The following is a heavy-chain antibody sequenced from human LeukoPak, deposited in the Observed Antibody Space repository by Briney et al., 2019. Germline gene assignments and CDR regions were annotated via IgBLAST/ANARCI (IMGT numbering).Heavy chain of an antibody. V-gene: IGHV4-59*01. D-gene: IGHD3-22*01. CDR2: IYYSGST. Sequence: SETLSLTCTVSGGSISSYYWSWIRQPPGEGLEWIGYIYYSGSTNYNPSLKSRVTISVDTSKNQFSLKLSSVTAADTAVYYCARDRYYDSSGWGNDAFDIWGQATMVTVSS. J-gene: IGHJ3*02. CDR3: ARDRYYDSSGWGNDAFDI. CDR1: GGSISSYY.